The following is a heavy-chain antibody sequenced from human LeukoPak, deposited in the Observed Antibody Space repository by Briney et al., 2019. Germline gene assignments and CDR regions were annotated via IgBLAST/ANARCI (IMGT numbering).Heavy chain of an antibody. V-gene: IGHV1-69*05. Sequence: ASVKVSCKASGGTFSSYAISWVRQAPGQGLEWMGRIIPIFGTANYARKFQGRVTITTDESTSTAYMELSSLRSEDTAVYYCARDRLEITFGGVIVAGEKDLCFDYWGQGTLVTVSS. J-gene: IGHJ4*02. CDR2: IIPIFGTA. D-gene: IGHD3-16*02. CDR3: ARDRLEITFGGVIVAGEKDLCFDY. CDR1: GGTFSSYA.